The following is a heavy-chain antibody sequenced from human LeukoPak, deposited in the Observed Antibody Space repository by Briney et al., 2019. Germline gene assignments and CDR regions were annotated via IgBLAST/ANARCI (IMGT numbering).Heavy chain of an antibody. V-gene: IGHV5-51*01. J-gene: IGHJ4*02. D-gene: IGHD4/OR15-4a*01. CDR1: GYQFTDYW. CDR3: ARHIGLTTRYFDY. Sequence: GESLKISCKGSGYQFTDYWIAWVRQMPGKGLEWMGMIYPRDSDTRYSPSFQGHVTISADKSIATAYLQWSSLKASDTAMYYCARHIGLTTRYFDYWGQGTLVTVSS. CDR2: IYPRDSDT.